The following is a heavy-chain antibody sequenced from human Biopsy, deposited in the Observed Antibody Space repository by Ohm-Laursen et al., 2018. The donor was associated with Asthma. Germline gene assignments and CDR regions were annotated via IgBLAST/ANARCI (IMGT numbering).Heavy chain of an antibody. J-gene: IGHJ6*02. D-gene: IGHD5-12*01. Sequence: ASVKVSCKSSGDSFSNYAISWVRQAPGQGLEWMGGLIPVLGTPDHAQMFEGRVTITADESTSTAYMELSSLSSEDTAVYYCARGYSGSDRIVYYYSGLEVWGQGTTVAVSS. CDR2: LIPVLGTP. CDR3: ARGYSGSDRIVYYYSGLEV. V-gene: IGHV1-69*13. CDR1: GDSFSNYA.